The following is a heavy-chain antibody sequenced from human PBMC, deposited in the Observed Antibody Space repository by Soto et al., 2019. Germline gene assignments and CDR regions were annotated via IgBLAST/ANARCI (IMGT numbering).Heavy chain of an antibody. Sequence: GGSRRLSFSASGFTFSNYGVNWVRQAPGKGLQWVANIKEDGSEKYYVDSVKGRFTPSRDNAKNSLYLHMNSLRVEDTAVYYCARGGYCSGATCWNYFDYWGQGTLVTVSS. CDR3: ARGGYCSGATCWNYFDY. V-gene: IGHV3-7*03. CDR2: IKEDGSEK. J-gene: IGHJ4*02. CDR1: GFTFSNYG. D-gene: IGHD2-15*01.